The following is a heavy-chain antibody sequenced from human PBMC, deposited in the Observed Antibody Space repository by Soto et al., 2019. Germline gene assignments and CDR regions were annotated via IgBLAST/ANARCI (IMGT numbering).Heavy chain of an antibody. CDR2: ISPKSTYR. V-gene: IGHV3-11*06. CDR1: GFPFSDYY. CDR3: ARGGGGGLFEH. D-gene: IGHD2-21*01. Sequence: GGSLRLSCATSGFPFSDYYMSWIRQAPGKGLEWLSHISPKSTYRNYADSVKGRFTISRDNTKSSLFLQMNSLGVEDTAVYYCARGGGGGLFEHWGQGVLVTVSS. J-gene: IGHJ4*02.